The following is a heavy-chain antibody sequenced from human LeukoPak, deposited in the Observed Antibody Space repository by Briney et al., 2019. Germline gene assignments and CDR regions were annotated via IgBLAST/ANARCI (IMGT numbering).Heavy chain of an antibody. J-gene: IGHJ4*02. CDR2: VRYDGTKK. CDR3: AKDAGRPSLDY. CDR1: GFTFSNSG. D-gene: IGHD1-26*01. V-gene: IGHV3-30*02. Sequence: GGSLRLSCAVSGFTFSNSGFHWVRQAPGKGLEWVAFVRYDGTKKYYADSVTGRFTISRDNSRNTLYLQMNSLRREDTAVYYCAKDAGRPSLDYWGQGTLVTVSS.